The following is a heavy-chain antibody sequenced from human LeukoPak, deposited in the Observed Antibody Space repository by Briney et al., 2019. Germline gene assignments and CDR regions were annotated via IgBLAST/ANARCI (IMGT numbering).Heavy chain of an antibody. J-gene: IGHJ5*02. CDR3: ARSYSNGNWFDP. CDR1: GGSISSGDYY. Sequence: SQTLSLTCTVSGGSISSGDYYWSWTRQPPGKGLEWIGYIYYSGSTYYNPSLKSRVTISVDTSKNQFSLKLSSVTAADTAVYYCARSYSNGNWFDPWGQGTLVTVSS. D-gene: IGHD4-11*01. CDR2: IYYSGST. V-gene: IGHV4-30-4*08.